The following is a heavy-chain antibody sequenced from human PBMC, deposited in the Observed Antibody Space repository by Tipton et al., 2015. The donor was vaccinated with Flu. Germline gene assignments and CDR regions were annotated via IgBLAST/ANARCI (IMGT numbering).Heavy chain of an antibody. D-gene: IGHD2-15*01. V-gene: IGHV4-4*07. CDR1: GGSVSNYY. CDR2: IYNSGST. Sequence: LRLSCTVSGGSVSNYYWSWIRQPAGKGLEWIGRIYNSGSTNYSPSLKSRVTMSVDTSKNQFSLKLTSVTAADTAVYYCARGYCSGDTCSHGMDVWGQGTTVTGSS. CDR3: ARGYCSGDTCSHGMDV. J-gene: IGHJ6*02.